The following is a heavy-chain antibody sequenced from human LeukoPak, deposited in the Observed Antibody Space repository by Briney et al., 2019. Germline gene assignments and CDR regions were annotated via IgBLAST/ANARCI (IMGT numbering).Heavy chain of an antibody. Sequence: LAGGSLRLSCEASGFTFSRHWMSWVRQAPGRGLEWVANIKQDGSMKQYADSVRGRFIISRDNAKNSVYLQLSSPKAEDSAVYFCARDESGGYYVYWGQGTLVTVSS. V-gene: IGHV3-7*01. D-gene: IGHD2-15*01. J-gene: IGHJ4*02. CDR3: ARDESGGYYVY. CDR2: IKQDGSMK. CDR1: GFTFSRHW.